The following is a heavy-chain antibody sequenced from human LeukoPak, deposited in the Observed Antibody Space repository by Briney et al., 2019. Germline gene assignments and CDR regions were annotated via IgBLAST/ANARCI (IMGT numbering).Heavy chain of an antibody. V-gene: IGHV1-18*01. CDR3: ARDESRWGPTGYAHIAVAGTNSYYYYGMDV. Sequence: ASVKVSCKASGYTFTSYGISWVRQAPGQGLEWMGWISAYNGNTNYAQKLQGRVTMTTDTSTSTAYMELRSLRSDDTAVYYCARDESRWGPTGYAHIAVAGTNSYYYYGMDVWGQGTTVTVSS. CDR2: ISAYNGNT. CDR1: GYTFTSYG. J-gene: IGHJ6*02. D-gene: IGHD6-19*01.